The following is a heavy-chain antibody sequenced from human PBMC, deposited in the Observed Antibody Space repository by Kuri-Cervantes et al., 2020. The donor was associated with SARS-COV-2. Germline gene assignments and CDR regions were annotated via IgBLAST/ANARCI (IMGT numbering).Heavy chain of an antibody. CDR1: GGSFSGYY. CDR3: ARGHILGSYYYMDV. V-gene: IGHV4-34*01. CDR2: INHSGRS. D-gene: IGHD2-21*01. Sequence: SETLSLTCAVYGGSFSGYYWNWIRQPPGKGLEWIGEINHSGRSNYNPSLKSRVTISVDTSKNQFSLKLRSVTAADTALYYCARGHILGSYYYMDVWGKGTMVTVSS. J-gene: IGHJ6*03.